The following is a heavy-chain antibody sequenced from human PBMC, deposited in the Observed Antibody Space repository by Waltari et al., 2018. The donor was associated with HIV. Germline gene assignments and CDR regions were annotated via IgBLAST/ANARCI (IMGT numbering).Heavy chain of an antibody. J-gene: IGHJ6*02. D-gene: IGHD3-3*02. Sequence: VESGGGFVQPGGSLRLACAASGFTFSRHWMVWVRQAPGTGLEWVANIKGDGSERNYVDSVKGRFTISRDNAKNSVYLQMKSLRVEDTAVYFCVREEDFGTIFLNYYYGMDVWGRGTSVTVSS. V-gene: IGHV3-7*01. CDR2: IKGDGSER. CDR3: VREEDFGTIFLNYYYGMDV. CDR1: GFTFSRHW.